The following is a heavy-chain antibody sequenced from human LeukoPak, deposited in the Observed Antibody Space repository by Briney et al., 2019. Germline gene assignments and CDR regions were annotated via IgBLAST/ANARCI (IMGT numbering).Heavy chain of an antibody. D-gene: IGHD2-21*02. CDR2: IYYTGIS. V-gene: IGHV4-39*07. CDR3: VRADYNGGDPGSFDI. Sequence: SETLSLTCTVSGASITIGAESYHWGWIRQPPGKGLEWIGTIYYTGISYYNPSLESRVTSSLDPSKNQFSLTLNPVTAADTAVYYCVRADYNGGDPGSFDIWGRGTMVTVSS. CDR1: GASITIGAESYH. J-gene: IGHJ3*02.